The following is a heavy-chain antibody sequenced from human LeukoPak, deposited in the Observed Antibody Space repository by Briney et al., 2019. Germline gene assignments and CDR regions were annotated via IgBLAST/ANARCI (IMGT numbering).Heavy chain of an antibody. V-gene: IGHV3-23*01. Sequence: GGSLRLSCAASGFTFSSYGMSWVRQAPGKALEWVSGISSGGYTYYAESVKGRFTISRDNSKSTLYVQMNSLRAEDTAVYYCAELGITMIGGVWGKGTTVTISS. CDR3: AELGITMIGGV. J-gene: IGHJ6*04. CDR1: GFTFSSYG. D-gene: IGHD3-10*02. CDR2: ISSGGYT.